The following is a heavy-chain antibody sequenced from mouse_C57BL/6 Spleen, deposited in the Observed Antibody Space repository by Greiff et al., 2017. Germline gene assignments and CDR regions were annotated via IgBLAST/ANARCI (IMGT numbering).Heavy chain of an antibody. V-gene: IGHV1-80*01. CDR2: IYPGDGDT. CDR3: ARGTTVVATGCDY. CDR1: GYAFSSYW. Sequence: QVQLQQSGAELVKPGASVKISCKASGYAFSSYWMNWVKQRPGKGLEWIGQIYPGDGDTNYNGKFKGKATLTADKSSSTAYMQLSSLTSEDSAVYFGARGTTVVATGCDYWGQGTTLTVSS. D-gene: IGHD1-1*01. J-gene: IGHJ2*01.